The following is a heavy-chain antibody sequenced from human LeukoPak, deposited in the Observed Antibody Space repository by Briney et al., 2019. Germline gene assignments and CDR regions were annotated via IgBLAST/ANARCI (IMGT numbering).Heavy chain of an antibody. V-gene: IGHV4-34*01. J-gene: IGHJ4*02. CDR3: ARGRGLGVITPYSDS. CDR1: GGSFSGDY. Sequence: PSETLSLTCAIYGGSFSGDYWSWIRQPPGKGLEWIGEINHSGNTNYNPSLKSRVSISVDTSKKHFSLKLTSVTAADTGVYYCARGRGLGVITPYSDSWGQGTLVTVSS. CDR2: INHSGNT. D-gene: IGHD3-16*02.